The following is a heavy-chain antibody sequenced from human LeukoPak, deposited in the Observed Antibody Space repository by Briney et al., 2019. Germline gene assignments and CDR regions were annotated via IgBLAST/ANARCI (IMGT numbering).Heavy chain of an antibody. Sequence: ASVKVSCKASGYTFTGYYMHWMRQAPGQGLEWMGWINPNSGGTNYAQKFQGRVTMTRDTSISTAYMELSRLRSDDTAVYYCARGVAVASWYFDLWGRRTLVTVSS. D-gene: IGHD6-19*01. J-gene: IGHJ2*01. V-gene: IGHV1-2*02. CDR3: ARGVAVASWYFDL. CDR2: INPNSGGT. CDR1: GYTFTGYY.